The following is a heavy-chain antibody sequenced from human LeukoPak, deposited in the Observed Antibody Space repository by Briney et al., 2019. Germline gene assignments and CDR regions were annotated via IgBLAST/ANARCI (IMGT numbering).Heavy chain of an antibody. CDR1: GFTGSSNY. Sequence: GRSPRLCYPASGFTGSSNYMSGVRQAAGQALPRVSVIYSGGSTYYADSVKGRFTISRDNSKNTLYLQMNSLRAEDTAVYYCASGSGSYRTPYYYMDVWGTGTTVTVSS. CDR3: ASGSGSYRTPYYYMDV. CDR2: IYSGGST. V-gene: IGHV3-53*01. J-gene: IGHJ6*03. D-gene: IGHD3-10*01.